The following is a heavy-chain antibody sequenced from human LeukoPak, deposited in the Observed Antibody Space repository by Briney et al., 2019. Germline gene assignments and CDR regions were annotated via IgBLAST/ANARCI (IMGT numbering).Heavy chain of an antibody. CDR3: AREPGLGYAFDI. D-gene: IGHD3-10*01. V-gene: IGHV3-7*01. Sequence: GGSLRLSCVVSGFTFTSSWMTWVRQAPGKGLEWVANIKEDGSVQHYVDSVKGRFTISRDNAKNSLYLQMNSLRAEDTALYYCAREPGLGYAFDIWGRGTMLTASS. CDR2: IKEDGSVQ. J-gene: IGHJ3*02. CDR1: GFTFTSSW.